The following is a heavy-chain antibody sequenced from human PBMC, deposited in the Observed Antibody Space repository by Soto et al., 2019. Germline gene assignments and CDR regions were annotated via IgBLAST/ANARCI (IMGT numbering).Heavy chain of an antibody. V-gene: IGHV1-8*01. Sequence: ASVKVSCKASGYTFTSYDINWVRQATGQGLEWMGWMNPNSGNTGYAQKFQGRVTMTRNTSISTAYMELSSLRSEDTAVYYCARVDCSGGSCYSDYWGQGTLVTVSS. D-gene: IGHD2-15*01. CDR3: ARVDCSGGSCYSDY. CDR2: MNPNSGNT. J-gene: IGHJ4*02. CDR1: GYTFTSYD.